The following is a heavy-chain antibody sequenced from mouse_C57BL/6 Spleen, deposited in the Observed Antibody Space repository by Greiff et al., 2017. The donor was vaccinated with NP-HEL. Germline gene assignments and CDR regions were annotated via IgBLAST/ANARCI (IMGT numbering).Heavy chain of an antibody. Sequence: VQLQQPGAELVKPGASVKLSCKASGYTFTSYWMHWVKQRPGQGLEWIGVINPNYGTTSYNQKFKGKATLTVDQSSSTAYMQLNSLTSEDSAVYYCARWSSLWDYWGQGTTLTVSS. J-gene: IGHJ2*01. CDR3: ARWSSLWDY. V-gene: IGHV1-64*01. CDR2: INPNYGTT. CDR1: GYTFTSYW. D-gene: IGHD6-1*01.